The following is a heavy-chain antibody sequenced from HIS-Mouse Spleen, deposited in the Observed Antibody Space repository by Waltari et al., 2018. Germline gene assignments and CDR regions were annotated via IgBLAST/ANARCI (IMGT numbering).Heavy chain of an antibody. D-gene: IGHD6-13*01. Sequence: EVQLVESGGGLVQPGGSLRLSCAASGFTFSSYWMHWVRQAPGKGLGWVSRVNSDGSSKSYEDSVKGRFTISSDNAKNTLYLQMNSLRAEDTAVYYCAREIPYSSSWYDWYFDLWGRGTLVTVSS. CDR3: AREIPYSSSWYDWYFDL. V-gene: IGHV3-74*01. J-gene: IGHJ2*01. CDR1: GFTFSSYW. CDR2: VNSDGSSK.